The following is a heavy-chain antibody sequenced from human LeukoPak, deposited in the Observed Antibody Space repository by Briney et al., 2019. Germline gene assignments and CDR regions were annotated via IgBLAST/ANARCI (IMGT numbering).Heavy chain of an antibody. D-gene: IGHD3-10*01. J-gene: IGHJ4*02. V-gene: IGHV4-61*02. CDR3: ARDEASPYGSGRSFQAY. Sequence: PSETLSLTCTVSGGSISSGSYYWSWIRQPAGKGLEWIGRIYTSGSTNYNPSLKSRVTISVDTSKNQFSLKLSSVTAADTAVYYCARDEASPYGSGRSFQAYWGQGTLVTVSS. CDR2: IYTSGST. CDR1: GGSISSGSYY.